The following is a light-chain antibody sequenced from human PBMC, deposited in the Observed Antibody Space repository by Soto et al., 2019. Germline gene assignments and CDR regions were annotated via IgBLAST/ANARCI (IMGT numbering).Light chain of an antibody. V-gene: IGLV4-69*01. Sequence: QSVLTQSPSASASLGASVKLTCTLSSGHSSYAIAWHQQQPEKGPRYLMKLNSDGSHSKGDGIPDRFSGSSSGAERYLTISSLQSEDEADDYCQTWGTGIPWVFGGGTKLTV. CDR1: SGHSSYA. CDR2: LNSDGSH. CDR3: QTWGTGIPWV. J-gene: IGLJ3*02.